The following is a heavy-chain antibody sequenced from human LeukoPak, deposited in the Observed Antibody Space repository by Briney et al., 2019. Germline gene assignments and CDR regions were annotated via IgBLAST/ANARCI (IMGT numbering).Heavy chain of an antibody. CDR1: GFTFDDYG. CDR3: AREALEWSPPDI. V-gene: IGHV3-20*04. Sequence: GALRLSCAASGFTFDDYGMSWVRQAPGKGLEWVSGINWNGGSTGYADSVKGRFTISRDNSKNTLYLQMNNMRTEDTAVYYCAREALEWSPPDIWGQGTTVTVSS. CDR2: INWNGGST. J-gene: IGHJ3*02. D-gene: IGHD3-3*01.